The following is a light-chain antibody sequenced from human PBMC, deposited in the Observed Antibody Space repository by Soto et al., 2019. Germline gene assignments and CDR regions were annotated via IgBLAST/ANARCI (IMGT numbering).Light chain of an antibody. J-gene: IGLJ1*01. CDR1: SSDVGGYNY. V-gene: IGLV2-14*01. CDR2: DVS. Sequence: QSALTQPASVSGSPGQSITISCTGTSSDVGGYNYVSWYQQHPGKVPKLMIYDVSNRPSGVSNRFSGSKSGNTASLTISGLQAEDEADYYCSSYTSSSTLYVFGPGTKVTVL. CDR3: SSYTSSSTLYV.